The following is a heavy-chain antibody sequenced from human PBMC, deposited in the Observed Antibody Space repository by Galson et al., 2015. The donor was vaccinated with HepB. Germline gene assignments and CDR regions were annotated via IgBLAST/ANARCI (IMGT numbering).Heavy chain of an antibody. V-gene: IGHV4-4*07. J-gene: IGHJ6*02. CDR2: IYTSGST. CDR1: GGSISSYY. D-gene: IGHD5-18*01. CDR3: ATAAMVSYYYGMDV. Sequence: LSLTCTVSGGSISSYYWSWIRQPAGKGLEWIGRIYTSGSTNYNPSLKSRVTMSVDTSKNQFSLKLSSVTAADTAVYYCATAAMVSYYYGMDVWGQGTTVTVSS.